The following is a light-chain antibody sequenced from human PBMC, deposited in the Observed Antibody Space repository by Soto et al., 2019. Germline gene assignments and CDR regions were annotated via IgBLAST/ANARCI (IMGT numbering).Light chain of an antibody. J-gene: IGLJ1*01. CDR1: SSDVGGYNY. CDR3: NPYAGGNNFVV. Sequence: QSALTQPLSASGSPGQSVTISCTGTSSDVGGYNYVSWYKQHPGKAPELIIYEVSKRPSGVPDRFSGSKSGNTASLTVSGLQAEDEADYYCNPYAGGNNFVVFGTGTKVTVL. CDR2: EVS. V-gene: IGLV2-8*01.